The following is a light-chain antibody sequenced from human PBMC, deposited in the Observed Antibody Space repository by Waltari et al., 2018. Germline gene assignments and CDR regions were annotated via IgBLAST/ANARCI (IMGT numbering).Light chain of an antibody. CDR2: KAS. J-gene: IGKJ4*02. V-gene: IGKV1-5*03. Sequence: DIQMPHSPSTLPAPVVHRVIIPCRASQSISTWLAWYQQKPGKAPNLLVYKASTLGSGVPSRSSGSGSGTDFTLTISSLQPDDFAVYYGQQYKCYALLKFGGGTKIEIK. CDR1: QSISTW. CDR3: QQYKCYALLK.